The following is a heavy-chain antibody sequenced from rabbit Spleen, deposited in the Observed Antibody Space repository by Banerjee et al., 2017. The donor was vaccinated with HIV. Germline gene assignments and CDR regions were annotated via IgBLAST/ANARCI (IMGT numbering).Heavy chain of an antibody. J-gene: IGHJ4*01. CDR2: IDPVFGGT. CDR3: VRDRANIGGDYGPYYFDL. CDR1: GFDFSAYG. D-gene: IGHD2-1*01. V-gene: IGHV1S47*01. Sequence: QEQLEESGGGLVKPERSLTLTCKASGFDFSAYGVSWVRQAPGKGLEWIGYIDPVFGGTYYASWVNGRFTISSHNAQNTLYLQLNSLTAADTATYFCVRDRANIGGDYGPYYFDLWGPGTLVTVS.